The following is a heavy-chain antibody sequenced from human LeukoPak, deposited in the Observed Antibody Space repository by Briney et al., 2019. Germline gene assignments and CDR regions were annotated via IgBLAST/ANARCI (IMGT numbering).Heavy chain of an antibody. J-gene: IGHJ4*02. D-gene: IGHD2-2*01. Sequence: GGSLRLSCAASGFTVSSNYMSLVRQAPGKGLEGVAVICSGGSTYYAASVKGRFTISGDNSKNTLYLQMYSLRAEDTAVYYCTSVSPSWGFDYWGQGILVTVSS. CDR1: GFTVSSNY. V-gene: IGHV3-66*01. CDR2: ICSGGST. CDR3: TSVSPSWGFDY.